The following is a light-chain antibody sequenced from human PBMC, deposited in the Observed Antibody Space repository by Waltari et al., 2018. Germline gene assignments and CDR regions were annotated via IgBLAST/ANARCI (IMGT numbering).Light chain of an antibody. CDR2: EVK. CDR3: ASYVNSFALV. V-gene: IGLV2-14*01. CDR1: TSDIGSYDL. J-gene: IGLJ2*01. Sequence: HSALTQPASVSGSPGQSISISCAGTTSDIGSYDLVSWYQKYPGKPPKLIIYEVKNRPSDISPRFSASKSGDTASLTISGLQAEDEAEYYCASYVNSFALVFGGGTKVSVL.